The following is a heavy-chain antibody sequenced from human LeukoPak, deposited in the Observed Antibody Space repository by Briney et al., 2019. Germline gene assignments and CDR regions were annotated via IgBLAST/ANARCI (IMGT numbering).Heavy chain of an antibody. CDR1: GGSFSGYY. CDR3: ARGNYDILTGYSRYYFDY. Sequence: SETLSLTCAVYGGSFSGYYWSWIRQPPGKGLEWIGEINHSGSTNYNPSLKSRVTISVDMSKNQFSLKLSSVTAADTAVYYCARGNYDILTGYSRYYFDYWGQGTLVTVSS. V-gene: IGHV4-34*01. CDR2: INHSGST. D-gene: IGHD3-9*01. J-gene: IGHJ4*02.